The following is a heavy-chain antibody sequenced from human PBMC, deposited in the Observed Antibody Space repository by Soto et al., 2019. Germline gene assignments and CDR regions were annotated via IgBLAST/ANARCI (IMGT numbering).Heavy chain of an antibody. CDR2: ISSSSSYI. J-gene: IGHJ4*02. Sequence: GGSLRLSCAASGFTFSGYWMHWVRQAPGKGLEWVSSISSSSSYIYYADSVKGRFTISRDNAKNSLYLQMNSLRAEDTAVYYCARVQGYNYYDGWGQGTLVTVSS. V-gene: IGHV3-21*01. CDR1: GFTFSGYW. CDR3: ARVQGYNYYDG. D-gene: IGHD3-22*01.